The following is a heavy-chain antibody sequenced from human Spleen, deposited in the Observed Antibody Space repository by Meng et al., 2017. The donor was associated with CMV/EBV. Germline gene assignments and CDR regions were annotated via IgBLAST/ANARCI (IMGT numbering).Heavy chain of an antibody. V-gene: IGHV1-2*02. CDR1: GYTFTGYF. CDR3: ARLSSSSEENS. J-gene: IGHJ4*02. Sequence: ASVKVSCKASGYTFTGYFVHWVRQAPGQGLEWMGWINPNSGGTKYAQKFQGRVSMTRDTSISTGYMELSRLTPDDTAVYYCARLSSSSEENSWGQGTLVTVSS. D-gene: IGHD6-13*01. CDR2: INPNSGGT.